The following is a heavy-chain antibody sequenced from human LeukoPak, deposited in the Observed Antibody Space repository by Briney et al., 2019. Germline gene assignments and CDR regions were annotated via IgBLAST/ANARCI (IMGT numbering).Heavy chain of an antibody. V-gene: IGHV3-74*03. CDR3: TTVLSSTRYNLCDY. D-gene: IGHD6-13*01. J-gene: IGHJ4*02. CDR1: GFTFSRYW. Sequence: GGSLRLSCAASGFTFSRYWMHWVRHARGKGLMWVSRISPDGSTTLYADSVKGRFTISRDNAKNTLYLQMNSLGAEDTAVYYCTTVLSSTRYNLCDYWGQGTLVTVSS. CDR2: ISPDGSTT.